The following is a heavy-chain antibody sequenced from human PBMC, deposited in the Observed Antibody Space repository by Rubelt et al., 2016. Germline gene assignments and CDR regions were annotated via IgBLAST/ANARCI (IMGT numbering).Heavy chain of an antibody. V-gene: IGHV4-34*01. CDR2: INHSGSP. CDR1: GGSFSGYY. D-gene: IGHD3-22*01. J-gene: IGHJ4*02. Sequence: QVQLQQWGAGLFTPSETLSLTYAVYGGSFSGYYWSWIRQPPGKGLAWLGEINHSGSPNYNPSLKSRVTISVDTSKNQFSLKLSSVTAADTAVYYCARGKEGLGVTMMDYWGQGTLVTVSS. CDR3: ARGKEGLGVTMMDY.